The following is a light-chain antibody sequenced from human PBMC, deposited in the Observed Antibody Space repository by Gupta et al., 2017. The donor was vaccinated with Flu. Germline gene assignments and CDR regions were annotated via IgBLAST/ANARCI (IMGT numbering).Light chain of an antibody. Sequence: QLVLTQSPSASASLGASVKLTCTLSSGHSDNAIAWHQQQPEKGPRYLMKVNSDGSHSKGDGIPDRLSGSSSGAERYLTISSLQSEDEADYYCQTWGSGTWVFGGGTKLTVL. CDR3: QTWGSGTWV. J-gene: IGLJ3*02. CDR1: SGHSDNA. V-gene: IGLV4-69*01. CDR2: VNSDGSH.